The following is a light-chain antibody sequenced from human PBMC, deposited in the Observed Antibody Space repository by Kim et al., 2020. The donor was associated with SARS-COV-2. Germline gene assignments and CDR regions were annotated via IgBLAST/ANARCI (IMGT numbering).Light chain of an antibody. CDR3: KQYGNSPGT. J-gene: IGKJ2*01. V-gene: IGKV3-20*01. CDR1: QTVISRF. CDR2: DAS. Sequence: EIVLTQSPGTLSLSPGERATLSCRASQTVISRFVAWYQQKHGQAPRLIIYDASSRATGIPDRFSGSGSGTDFTLTISRLEAEDIAVYFCKQYGNSPGTFGQGTKMG.